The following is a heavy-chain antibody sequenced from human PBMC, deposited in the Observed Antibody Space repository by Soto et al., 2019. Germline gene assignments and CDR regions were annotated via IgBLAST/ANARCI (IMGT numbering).Heavy chain of an antibody. CDR1: GGSCSGYY. V-gene: IGHV4-34*01. CDR2: IKHSVRT. Sequence: TLCRTYTVYGGSCSGYYCSRILQPPGKWMEWIVEIKHSVRTNYNPSLKSRVTISVDTSKNQFSLKLSSVTAADTAVYYCPSGSSSSSGAAMDVWGQGITVTVS. J-gene: IGHJ6*02. D-gene: IGHD6-6*01. CDR3: PSGSSSSSGAAMDV.